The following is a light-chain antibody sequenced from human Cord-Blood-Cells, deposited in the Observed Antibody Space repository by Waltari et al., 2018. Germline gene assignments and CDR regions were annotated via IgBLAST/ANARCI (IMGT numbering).Light chain of an antibody. CDR3: QAWDSSTAV. V-gene: IGLV3-1*01. Sequence: SYELTQPPSVSVSPGQTASITCSGDTFGDNHACWYQQKPGQSPVLVIYQDSKRPSGIPERFSGSNSGNTATLTISGTQAMDEADYYCQAWDSSTAVFGGGTKLTVL. CDR1: TFGDNH. J-gene: IGLJ3*02. CDR2: QDS.